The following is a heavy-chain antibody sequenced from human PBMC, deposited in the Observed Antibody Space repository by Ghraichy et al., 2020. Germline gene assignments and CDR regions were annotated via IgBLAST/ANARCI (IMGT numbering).Heavy chain of an antibody. CDR2: VKEDGSKN. CDR3: ARDPFDM. J-gene: IGHJ3*02. V-gene: IGHV3-7*03. CDR1: GFTFSTYW. Sequence: GGSLRLSCAASGFTFSTYWMTWVRQAPGKGLEGVATVKEDGSKNFYVDSVKGRFTISRDNAKNSLYLQLNSLRAEDTAVYYCARDPFDMWGQGTMVTVSS.